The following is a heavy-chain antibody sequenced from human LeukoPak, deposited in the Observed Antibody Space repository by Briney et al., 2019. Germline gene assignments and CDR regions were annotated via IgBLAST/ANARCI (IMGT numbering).Heavy chain of an antibody. D-gene: IGHD6-6*01. V-gene: IGHV5-51*01. Sequence: ESLTISCKGSGYSFTSYWIGWVRQMPGKGLEWMGIIYPGDSDTRYSPSFQGQVTISADKSISTAYLQWSSLKASDTAMYYCASSSSSNYYYYYMDVWGKGTTVTVSS. J-gene: IGHJ6*03. CDR1: GYSFTSYW. CDR3: ASSSSSNYYYYYMDV. CDR2: IYPGDSDT.